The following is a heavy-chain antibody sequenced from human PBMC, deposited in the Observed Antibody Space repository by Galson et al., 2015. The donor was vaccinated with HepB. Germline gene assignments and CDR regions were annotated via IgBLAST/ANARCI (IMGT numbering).Heavy chain of an antibody. CDR3: ATTYTSGPSLEAFES. D-gene: IGHD3-22*01. Sequence: LRLSCAAAGVTFNRFAMTWVRQSPGKGLEWIGETDHRGRTTYNPSLKSRVTMSVDTSKNQISLRLTSVTAADTAVYYCATTYTSGPSLEAFESWGQGKMVTVSS. CDR2: TDHRGRT. CDR1: GVTFNRFA. J-gene: IGHJ3*02. V-gene: IGHV4-34*08.